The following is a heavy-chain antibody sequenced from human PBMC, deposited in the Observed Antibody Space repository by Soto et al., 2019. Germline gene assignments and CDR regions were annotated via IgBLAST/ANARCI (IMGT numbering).Heavy chain of an antibody. CDR2: IYYSGST. CDR3: ARYSNYFYYYFYMDV. D-gene: IGHD4-4*01. Sequence: SETLSLTCTVSGGSVSSGSYYWSWIRQPPGKGLEWIGYIYYSGSTNYNPSLKSQVTISVDTSKNQFSLKLSSVTAADTAVYYCARYSNYFYYYFYMDVWGKGTTVPVSS. CDR1: GGSVSSGSYY. V-gene: IGHV4-61*01. J-gene: IGHJ6*03.